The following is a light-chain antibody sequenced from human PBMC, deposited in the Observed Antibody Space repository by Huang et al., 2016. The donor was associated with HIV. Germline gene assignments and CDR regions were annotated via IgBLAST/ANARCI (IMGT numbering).Light chain of an antibody. CDR3: QQYNDWPRS. Sequence: EIVMTQSPGTLSVAPVERATLSCRAGQNINTNLAWFQQKPGQAPRLRIYGASTRTADLPARFSGSVSRTEVTLTISSMQSEGIAVYYCQQYNDWPRSFGQGTKVEIK. V-gene: IGKV3-15*01. CDR1: QNINTN. CDR2: GAS. J-gene: IGKJ1*01.